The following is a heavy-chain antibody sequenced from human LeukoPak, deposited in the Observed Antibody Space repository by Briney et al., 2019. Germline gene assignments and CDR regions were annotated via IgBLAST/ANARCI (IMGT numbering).Heavy chain of an antibody. Sequence: PGRSLRLSCAASGFTFSSYAMHWVRQAPGKGLEWVAVISYDGSNKYYADSVKGRFTISRDNSKNTLYLQMNSLRAEDTAVYYCARVISGGGYGMDVWGQGTTVTVSS. CDR1: GFTFSSYA. J-gene: IGHJ6*02. CDR2: ISYDGSNK. D-gene: IGHD3-10*01. CDR3: ARVISGGGYGMDV. V-gene: IGHV3-30*04.